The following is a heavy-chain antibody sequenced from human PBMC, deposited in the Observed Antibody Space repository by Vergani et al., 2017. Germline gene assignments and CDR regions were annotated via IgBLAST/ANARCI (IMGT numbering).Heavy chain of an antibody. CDR2: ISGSGSST. CDR1: GFTFNHYA. V-gene: IGHV3-23*01. CDR3: AKANPRNSGYDYLYYYHAMDV. J-gene: IGHJ6*02. D-gene: IGHD5-12*01. Sequence: EVQLLESGGDLVQPGGSLRLSCAASGFTFNHYAMNWVRQAPGKGLEWVSGISGSGSSTYYAGPVKGRFTISRDSSKNTLYLQMNSLSAGDTAVYYCAKANPRNSGYDYLYYYHAMDVWGQGTTVTVSS.